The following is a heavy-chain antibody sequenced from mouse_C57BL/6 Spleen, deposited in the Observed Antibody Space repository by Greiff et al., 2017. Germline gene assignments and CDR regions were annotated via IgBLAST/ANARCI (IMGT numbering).Heavy chain of an antibody. J-gene: IGHJ1*03. CDR2: INPGSGGT. Sequence: VQLQQSGAELVRPGTSVKVSCKASGYAFTNYLIEWVKQRPGQGLEWIGVINPGSGGTNYNEKFKGKATLTADKSSSTAYMQLSSLTSEDSAVYCCARGTTVGGDFDVWGTGTTVTVSS. D-gene: IGHD1-1*01. CDR1: GYAFTNYL. V-gene: IGHV1-54*01. CDR3: ARGTTVGGDFDV.